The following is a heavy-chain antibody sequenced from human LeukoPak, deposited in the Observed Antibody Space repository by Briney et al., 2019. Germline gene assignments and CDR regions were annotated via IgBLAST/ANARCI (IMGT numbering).Heavy chain of an antibody. CDR2: MNSDGSSI. V-gene: IGHV3-74*01. D-gene: IGHD6-19*01. Sequence: PGGSLRLSCAASGFPFSNYWMHWVCQAPWKGLVWVSRMNSDGSSISYADFVKGRFTISRDNAKNTLYLQMNCLRAEDAAVYYCATVSRSSGRGYFDYWGQGTLVTVSS. CDR1: GFPFSNYW. J-gene: IGHJ4*02. CDR3: ATVSRSSGRGYFDY.